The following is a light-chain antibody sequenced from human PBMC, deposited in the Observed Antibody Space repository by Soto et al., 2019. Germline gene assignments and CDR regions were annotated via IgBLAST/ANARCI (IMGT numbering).Light chain of an antibody. Sequence: QSVLTQPPSVSGAPGQRVTISCTGSSCNIGAGYDVHWYQQLPGTAPKLLIYGNSNRPSGVPDRFSGSKSGTSASLAITGLQAEDEADYYCQSYDSSLSGRVFGTGTKVTVL. CDR3: QSYDSSLSGRV. J-gene: IGLJ1*01. CDR2: GNS. V-gene: IGLV1-40*01. CDR1: SCNIGAGYD.